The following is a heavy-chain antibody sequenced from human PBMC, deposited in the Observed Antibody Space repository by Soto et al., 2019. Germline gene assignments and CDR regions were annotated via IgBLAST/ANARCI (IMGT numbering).Heavy chain of an antibody. CDR1: GDTVSTNTAA. V-gene: IGHV6-1*01. CDR2: IYYKSRWYN. Sequence: SQTLSLPCAISGDTVSTNTAAWNWIRQSPSRGLEWLGRIYYKSRWYNDYSESLKSRIAIIPDTSRNQFSLQLNSVIPEDTAVYYCAGDWGYDQDPTYYYGMDVWGQGTKVTVSS. J-gene: IGHJ6*02. D-gene: IGHD5-12*01. CDR3: AGDWGYDQDPTYYYGMDV.